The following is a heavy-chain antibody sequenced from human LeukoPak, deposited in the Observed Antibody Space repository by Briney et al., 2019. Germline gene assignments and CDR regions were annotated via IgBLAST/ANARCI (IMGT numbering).Heavy chain of an antibody. CDR3: ARAPAGSSWPANFDY. D-gene: IGHD6-13*01. V-gene: IGHV6-1*01. J-gene: IGHJ4*02. CDR1: GDSVSSNSAA. CDR2: TFYRSKWYN. Sequence: SQTHSLTCAISGDSVSSNSAAWNWIRQSPSRGLEWLGRTFYRSKWYNDYAVSVKSRITIDPDTSKNQFSLQLNSVTPEDTAVYYCARAPAGSSWPANFDYWGQGTLVTVSS.